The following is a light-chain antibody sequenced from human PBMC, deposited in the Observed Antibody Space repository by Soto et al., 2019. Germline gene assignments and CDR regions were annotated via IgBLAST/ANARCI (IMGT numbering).Light chain of an antibody. CDR1: SSNIGAGYD. V-gene: IGLV1-40*01. J-gene: IGLJ2*01. CDR3: QSYDSSLSGVV. CDR2: GNS. Sequence: QSALTQPPSVSGAPGQRVTISCTGSSSNIGAGYDVHWYQQVPGTAPKLLIYGNSNRPSGVPDRFSGSKSGTSASLAITGLQAEDEADYYCQSYDSSLSGVVFGGGTQLTVL.